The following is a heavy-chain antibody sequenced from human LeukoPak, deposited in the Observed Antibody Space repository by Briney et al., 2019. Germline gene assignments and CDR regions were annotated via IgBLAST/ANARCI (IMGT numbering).Heavy chain of an antibody. CDR2: MNPNSGNT. V-gene: IGHV1-8*03. Sequence: ASVKVSCKASGYTFTSYDINWVRQATGQGLEWMGWMNPNSGNTGYAQKFQGRVTITRNTSISTAYMELSSLRSEDTAVYYCARGVQMARRITIFGVVIRNWSWFDPWGQGTLVTVSS. CDR3: ARGVQMARRITIFGVVIRNWSWFDP. CDR1: GYTFTSYD. J-gene: IGHJ5*02. D-gene: IGHD3-3*01.